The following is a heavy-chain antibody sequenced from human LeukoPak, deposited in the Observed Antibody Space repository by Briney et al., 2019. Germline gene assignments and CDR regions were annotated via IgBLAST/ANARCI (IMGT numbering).Heavy chain of an antibody. Sequence: GGSLRLSCAASGFTFSSYSMNWVRQAPGKGLEWVSSISSSSSYIYYADSVKGRFTISRDNAKNSLYLQMNSLRAEDTAVYYCARDGIVGATRSSYWGQGTLVTVSS. J-gene: IGHJ4*02. CDR2: ISSSSSYI. CDR1: GFTFSSYS. D-gene: IGHD1-26*01. CDR3: ARDGIVGATRSSY. V-gene: IGHV3-21*01.